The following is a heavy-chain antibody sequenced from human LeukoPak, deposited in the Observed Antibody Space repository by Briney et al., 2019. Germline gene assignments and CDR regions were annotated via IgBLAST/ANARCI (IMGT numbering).Heavy chain of an antibody. V-gene: IGHV5-51*01. CDR3: ARHKLLIAAAGTHYWFDP. CDR2: IYPGDSDT. J-gene: IGHJ5*02. Sequence: GESLKISCKGSGYSFTNSWIGWVRQMPGKGLEWMGIIYPGDSDTRYSPSFQGQVTISADKSISTAFLQWSSLKASDTAMYYCARHKLLIAAAGTHYWFDPWGQGTLVTVSS. CDR1: GYSFTNSW. D-gene: IGHD6-13*01.